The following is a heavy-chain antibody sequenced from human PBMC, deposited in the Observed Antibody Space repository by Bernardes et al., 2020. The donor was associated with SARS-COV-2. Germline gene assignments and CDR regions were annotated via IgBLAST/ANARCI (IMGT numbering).Heavy chain of an antibody. CDR3: LGGWYSHYYYGMDV. Sequence: GGSLRLSCTASGFTFGDYAMSWVRQAPGKGLEWVGFIRSKAYGGTTEYAASVKGRFTISRDDSKSIAYLQMNSLKTEDTAVYYCLGGWYSHYYYGMDVWGQGTTVTVSS. D-gene: IGHD6-19*01. CDR1: GFTFGDYA. V-gene: IGHV3-49*04. J-gene: IGHJ6*02. CDR2: IRSKAYGGTT.